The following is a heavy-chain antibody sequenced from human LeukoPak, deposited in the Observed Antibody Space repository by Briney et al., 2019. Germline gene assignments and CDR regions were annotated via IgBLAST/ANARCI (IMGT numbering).Heavy chain of an antibody. J-gene: IGHJ5*02. D-gene: IGHD2-2*01. CDR3: ARKPDIVVVTAAPEPFDP. V-gene: IGHV4-34*01. Sequence: SETLSLTCAVYGGSFSGYYWSWIRQPPGKGLEWIGEINHSGSTNYNPSLKSRVTISVDTSKNQFSLKLSSVTAADTAVYYCARKPDIVVVTAAPEPFDPWGQGTLVTVSS. CDR1: GGSFSGYY. CDR2: INHSGST.